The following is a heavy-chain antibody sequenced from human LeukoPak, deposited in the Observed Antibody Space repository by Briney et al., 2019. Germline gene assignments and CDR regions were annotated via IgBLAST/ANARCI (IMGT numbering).Heavy chain of an antibody. D-gene: IGHD2-8*01. CDR3: AKGSLYASRAPLIEY. V-gene: IGHV3-23*01. J-gene: IGHJ4*02. Sequence: PGGSLRLSCAASGFTFNDYAKSWVRQAPGKGLEWISVISGSAESTYYADSVQGRFTISSDNSKNTVYLQMNSLTAEDTAVYYCAKGSLYASRAPLIEYWGQGALVTVSS. CDR1: GFTFNDYA. CDR2: ISGSAEST.